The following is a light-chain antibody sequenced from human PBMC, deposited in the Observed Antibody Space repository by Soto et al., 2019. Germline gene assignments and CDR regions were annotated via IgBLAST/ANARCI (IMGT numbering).Light chain of an antibody. CDR1: QSVSSSY. V-gene: IGKV3-20*01. J-gene: IGKJ1*01. CDR3: QQYGSSPWT. CDR2: GAS. Sequence: IGLPQSPGTLSLSPGERATLSCMASQSVSSSYLAWYQQKPGQAPRLLIYGASSRATGIPDRFSGSGSGTDFTLTISRLEPEDFAVYYCQQYGSSPWTFGQGTKVDIK.